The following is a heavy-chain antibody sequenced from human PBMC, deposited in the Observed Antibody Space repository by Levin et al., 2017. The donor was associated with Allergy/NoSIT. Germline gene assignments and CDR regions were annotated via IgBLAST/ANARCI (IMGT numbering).Heavy chain of an antibody. D-gene: IGHD6-13*01. CDR1: GYSFTSYW. CDR3: AMTTMYTSSWDDS. J-gene: IGHJ4*02. CDR2: IDPSDSHT. V-gene: IGHV5-10-1*01. Sequence: KVSCEGSGYSFTSYWITWVRQMPGKGLEWMGRIDPSDSHTNYSPSFQGHVTISADKSSSHAYLQWSNLKASDSAIYYCAMTTMYTSSWDDSWGQGTRVTVSS.